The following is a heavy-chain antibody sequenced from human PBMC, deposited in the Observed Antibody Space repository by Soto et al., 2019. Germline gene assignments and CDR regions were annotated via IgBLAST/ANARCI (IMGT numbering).Heavy chain of an antibody. CDR1: GYTFTSYA. J-gene: IGHJ6*02. CDR2: INVGNGYT. CDR3: ARGSIAVAGSNDSEV. D-gene: IGHD6-19*01. Sequence: GASVKGSCKASGYTFTSYAVHWVRQAPGQGLEWMGWINVGNGYTKYSQRFQARVTITRDTSANTAYMELSSLRSEDTAMYYCARGSIAVAGSNDSEVWGQGTTVPVS. V-gene: IGHV1-3*01.